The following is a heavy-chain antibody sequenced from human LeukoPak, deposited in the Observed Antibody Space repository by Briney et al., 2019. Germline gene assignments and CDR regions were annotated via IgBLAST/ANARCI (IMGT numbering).Heavy chain of an antibody. J-gene: IGHJ3*02. D-gene: IGHD1-7*01. Sequence: GESLKISCKGSGCSFTSYWIGWVRQMPGKGLEWMGIIYPGDSDARYSPSFQGQVTISADKSISTAFLQWSSLKASDTAMYYCARRTVNYDAHDIWGQGTMVTVSS. V-gene: IGHV5-51*01. CDR1: GCSFTSYW. CDR3: ARRTVNYDAHDI. CDR2: IYPGDSDA.